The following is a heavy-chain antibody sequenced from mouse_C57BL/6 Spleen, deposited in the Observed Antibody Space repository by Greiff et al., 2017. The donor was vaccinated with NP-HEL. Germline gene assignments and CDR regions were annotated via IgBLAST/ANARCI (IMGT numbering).Heavy chain of an antibody. CDR3: AREFPYDYDRYFDV. Sequence: LQESGPELVKPGASVKISCKASGYSFTDYNMNWVKQSNGKSLEWIGVINPNYGTTSYNQKFKGKATLTVDQSSSTAYMQLNSLTSEDSAVYYCAREFPYDYDRYFDVWGTGTTVTVSS. CDR1: GYSFTDYN. J-gene: IGHJ1*03. CDR2: INPNYGTT. D-gene: IGHD2-4*01. V-gene: IGHV1-39*01.